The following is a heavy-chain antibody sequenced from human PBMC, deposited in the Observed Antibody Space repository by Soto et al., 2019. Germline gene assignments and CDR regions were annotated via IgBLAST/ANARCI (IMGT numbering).Heavy chain of an antibody. Sequence: GGSLRLSCAASGFTFSSYAMHWVRQAPGKGLEWVAVISYDGSNKYYADSVKGRFTISRDNSKNTLYLQMNSLRAEDTAVYYCARDITAMVSYYYYYGMDVWGQGTTVTVSS. D-gene: IGHD5-18*01. V-gene: IGHV3-30-3*01. CDR3: ARDITAMVSYYYYYGMDV. CDR1: GFTFSSYA. J-gene: IGHJ6*02. CDR2: ISYDGSNK.